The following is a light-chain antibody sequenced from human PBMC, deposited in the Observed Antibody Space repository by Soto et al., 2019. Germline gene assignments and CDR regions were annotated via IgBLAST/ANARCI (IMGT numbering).Light chain of an antibody. J-gene: IGKJ5*01. CDR2: DAS. V-gene: IGKV3-11*01. CDR3: QQRYAWPPIT. CDR1: RSVRSY. Sequence: EIVLTQSPATLSLSPGERATLSCRASRSVRSYLAWYQQTPGQAPRLLIYDASNSAAGIPARFSGSGSETDFTLPISNLEPEDFAVYYCQQRYAWPPITFGQGTRLEI.